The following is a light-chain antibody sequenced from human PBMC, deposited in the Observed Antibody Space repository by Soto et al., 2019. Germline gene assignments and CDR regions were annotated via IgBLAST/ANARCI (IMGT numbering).Light chain of an antibody. CDR1: QSVGTY. Sequence: EIVLTQSPGTLSLSPGERATLSCRASQSVGTYLAWHQQKPGQAPRLLIYAASTRATGIPDRFSGSGSGTDFTRTINRLEPEDFAVYCCQQYGTSRTFGQGTKVEIK. CDR3: QQYGTSRT. V-gene: IGKV3-20*01. CDR2: AAS. J-gene: IGKJ1*01.